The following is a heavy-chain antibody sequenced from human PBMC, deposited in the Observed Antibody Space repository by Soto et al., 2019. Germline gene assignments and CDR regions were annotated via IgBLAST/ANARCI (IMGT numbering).Heavy chain of an antibody. CDR3: AREILGYCSGGSCYGWFDP. Sequence: GGSLRLSCAASGFTFSSYSMNWVRQAPGKGLEWISYISISGTIIHYADSVKGRFTISRDNAKNSVYLQMNSLRAEDTAVYYCAREILGYCSGGSCYGWFDPWGQGTLVTVSS. V-gene: IGHV3-48*04. D-gene: IGHD2-15*01. CDR2: ISISGTII. CDR1: GFTFSSYS. J-gene: IGHJ5*02.